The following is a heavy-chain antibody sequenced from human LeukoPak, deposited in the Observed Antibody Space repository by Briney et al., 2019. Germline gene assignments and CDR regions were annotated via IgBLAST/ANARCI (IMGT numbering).Heavy chain of an antibody. D-gene: IGHD3-22*01. V-gene: IGHV4-59*01. J-gene: IGHJ4*02. Sequence: PSETLSLTCTVSGGSISSYYWSWIRQPPGKGLEWIGYIYYSGSTNYNPSLKSRVTISVDTSKNQFSLKLSSVTAADTAVYYCAREGSGYCPLYYFDYWGQGTLVTVSS. CDR2: IYYSGST. CDR1: GGSISSYY. CDR3: AREGSGYCPLYYFDY.